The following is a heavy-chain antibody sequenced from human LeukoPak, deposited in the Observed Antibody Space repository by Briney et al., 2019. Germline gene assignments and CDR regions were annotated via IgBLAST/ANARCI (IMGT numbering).Heavy chain of an antibody. CDR3: ARDKGVLNDALDY. Sequence: GGSLRLSCAASGLTFSTYWMAWVRQAPGKGLEWEANIKQDESQKYYVDSVKGRFTISRDNAKNSLYLQMNSLRAEDTAVYYCARDKGVLNDALDYWGQGTLVPVSS. CDR2: IKQDESQK. J-gene: IGHJ4*02. D-gene: IGHD2-8*01. CDR1: GLTFSTYW. V-gene: IGHV3-7*01.